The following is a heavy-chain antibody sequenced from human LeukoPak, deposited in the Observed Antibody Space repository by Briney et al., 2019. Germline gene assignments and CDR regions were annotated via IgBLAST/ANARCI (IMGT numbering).Heavy chain of an antibody. CDR3: ARDPHTPYSSAFDI. Sequence: GGSLRLSCAASGFTFSSYSMNWVRQAPGKGLEWVSSISSSSSYIYYADSVKGRFTISRDNAKNSLYLRMNSLRAEDTAVYYCARDPHTPYSSAFDIWGQGTMVTVSS. CDR1: GFTFSSYS. J-gene: IGHJ3*02. CDR2: ISSSSSYI. D-gene: IGHD5-18*01. V-gene: IGHV3-21*01.